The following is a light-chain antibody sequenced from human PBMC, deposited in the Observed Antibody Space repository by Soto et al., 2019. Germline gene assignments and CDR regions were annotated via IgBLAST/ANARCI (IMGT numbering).Light chain of an antibody. V-gene: IGKV2-30*02. CDR1: QSVVHSDGKTY. CDR2: EVS. Sequence: DVVLTQSPLSLPVTLGQPASISCRSSQSVVHSDGKTYLSWFQQRPGQSPRRLIYEVSKRASGVPDRFSGSGSGTDFTLKISRVEAEDVGVYYCLKGKTFGQGTTVEIK. J-gene: IGKJ1*01. CDR3: LKGKT.